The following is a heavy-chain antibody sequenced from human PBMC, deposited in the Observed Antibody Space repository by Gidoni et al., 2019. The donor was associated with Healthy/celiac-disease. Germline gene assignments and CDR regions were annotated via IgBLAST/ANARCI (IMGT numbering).Heavy chain of an antibody. D-gene: IGHD1-7*01. Sequence: QVQLQQWGAGLLKPSETLSLTCAVSGGSFSGYYWSWIRQPPGKGLAWIGEINHSGSTNYNPSLKSRVTISVDTSKNQFSLKLSSVTAADTAVYYCARRTGTTFGYYYYYMDVWGKGTTVTVSS. J-gene: IGHJ6*03. CDR1: GGSFSGYY. CDR2: INHSGST. CDR3: ARRTGTTFGYYYYYMDV. V-gene: IGHV4-34*01.